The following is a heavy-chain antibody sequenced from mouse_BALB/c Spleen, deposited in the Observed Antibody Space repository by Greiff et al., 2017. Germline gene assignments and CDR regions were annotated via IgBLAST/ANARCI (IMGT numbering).Heavy chain of an antibody. V-gene: IGHV14-3*02. D-gene: IGHD2-2*01. J-gene: IGHJ4*01. Sequence: EVQLQQSGAELVKPGASVKLSCTASGFNIQDTYMHWVKQRPEQGLEWIGRIDPANGNTKYDPKFQGKATITADTSSNTAYLQLSSLTSEDTAVYYCARYYGYDRYYAMDYWGQGTPVTVSA. CDR2: IDPANGNT. CDR3: ARYYGYDRYYAMDY. CDR1: GFNIQDTY.